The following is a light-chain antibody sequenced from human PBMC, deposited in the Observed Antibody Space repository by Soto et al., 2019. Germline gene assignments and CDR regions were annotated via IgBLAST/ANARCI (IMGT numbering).Light chain of an antibody. V-gene: IGKV1-39*01. CDR1: QSISTS. CDR3: QQSYSTPPT. CDR2: AAS. Sequence: IQMTQSSSSLSASVGDKVTITCRASQSISTSLNWYQQKPGKAPKLLIYAASSLQRGVPSRFTGSGSGTDFTLTISSLQPEDFATYYCQQSYSTPPTFGQGTKLEIK. J-gene: IGKJ2*01.